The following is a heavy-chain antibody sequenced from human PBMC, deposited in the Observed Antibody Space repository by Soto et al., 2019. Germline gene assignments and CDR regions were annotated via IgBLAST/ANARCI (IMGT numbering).Heavy chain of an antibody. J-gene: IGHJ6*02. D-gene: IGHD6-6*01. V-gene: IGHV3-15*07. CDR2: IKSKTDGGTT. CDR1: GFTFSNAW. CDR3: TTGGDGSSSHCYYYFGMDV. Sequence: GGSLRLSCAASGFTFSNAWMNWVRQAPGKGLEWVGRIKSKTDGGTTDYAAPVKGRFTISRDDSKNTLYLQMNSLKTEDTAVYYCTTGGDGSSSHCYYYFGMDVWGQGTTVTAS.